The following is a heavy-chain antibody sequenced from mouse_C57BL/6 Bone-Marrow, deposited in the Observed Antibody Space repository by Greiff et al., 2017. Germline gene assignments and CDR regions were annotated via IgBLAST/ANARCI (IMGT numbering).Heavy chain of an antibody. CDR1: GFTFSSYA. Sequence: EVKLVESGGGLVKPGGSLKLSCAASGFTFSSYAMSWVRQTPEKRLEWVATISDGGSYTYSPDNVKGRFTISRDNAKNNLYLQMSHLKSEDTAMYYCARDRYYGSSPWFAYWGQGGLVTVSA. D-gene: IGHD1-1*01. CDR2: ISDGGSYT. J-gene: IGHJ3*01. V-gene: IGHV5-4*01. CDR3: ARDRYYGSSPWFAY.